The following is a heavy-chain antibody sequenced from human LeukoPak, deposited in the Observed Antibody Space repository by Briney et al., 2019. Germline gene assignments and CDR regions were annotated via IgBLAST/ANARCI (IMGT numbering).Heavy chain of an antibody. J-gene: IGHJ4*02. Sequence: SETLALTCRVSGVSISSGSNYWGWIRQPPGKTLEWIGGIYSSGSTYYNPSLRSRVTISVDTSKNQFSLKLSSVTAADTAFYYCATDRILFGQSTNEYWGQGTLVTVSS. CDR1: GVSISSGSNY. D-gene: IGHD3-10*02. CDR2: IYSSGST. V-gene: IGHV4-39*01. CDR3: ATDRILFGQSTNEY.